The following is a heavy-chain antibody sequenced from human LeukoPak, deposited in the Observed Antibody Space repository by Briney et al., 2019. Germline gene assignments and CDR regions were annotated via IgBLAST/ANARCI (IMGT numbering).Heavy chain of an antibody. CDR3: ARDYKYAFDN. Sequence: GGSLRLSCAASGFTFSSYGMHWVRQAPGKGLEWISYIGIDSGNINYADSVKGRFTISGDKAKNSLYLQMNSLRVEDTAVYYCARDYKYAFDNWGQGTLVTVSS. CDR2: IGIDSGNI. D-gene: IGHD5-24*01. CDR1: GFTFSSYG. J-gene: IGHJ4*02. V-gene: IGHV3-48*01.